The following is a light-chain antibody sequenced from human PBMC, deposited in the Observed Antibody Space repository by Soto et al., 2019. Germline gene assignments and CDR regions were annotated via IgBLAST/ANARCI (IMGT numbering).Light chain of an antibody. J-gene: IGKJ1*01. CDR1: QSSSKW. CDR2: DAS. Sequence: DIQMTQSPSSLSASVGDRVPITCRASQSSSKWLAWYQQKPGKAPKLRIYDASNLESGVPSRLSGSGSGTEFTLTISSMQPDDFATYYCQQYNGYSTFGQGTKVDIK. V-gene: IGKV1-5*01. CDR3: QQYNGYST.